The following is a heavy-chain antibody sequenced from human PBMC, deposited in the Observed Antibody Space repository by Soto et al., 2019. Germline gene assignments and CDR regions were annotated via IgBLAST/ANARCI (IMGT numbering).Heavy chain of an antibody. V-gene: IGHV5-51*01. CDR2: IYPGDSDT. D-gene: IGHD3-16*01. CDR1: GYSSTNYW. Sequence: GESLKISCKGSGYSSTNYWIGWVRQMPGKGLEWMGIIYPGDSDTRYSPSFQGQVTISADRSKNTAYLQWSSLKASDTAMYYCARHFYDYLDCWGQGTLVTVSS. J-gene: IGHJ4*02. CDR3: ARHFYDYLDC.